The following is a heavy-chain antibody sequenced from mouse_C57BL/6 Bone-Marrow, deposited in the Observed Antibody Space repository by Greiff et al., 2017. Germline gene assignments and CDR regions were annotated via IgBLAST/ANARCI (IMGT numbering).Heavy chain of an antibody. CDR1: GFTFSSYA. J-gene: IGHJ4*01. CDR3: ARARGLYYAMDY. V-gene: IGHV5-4*01. CDR2: ISDGGSYT. Sequence: EVQLVESGGGLVKPGGSLKLSCAASGFTFSSYAMSWVRQTPEKRLEWVATISDGGSYTYYPDNVKGRFTISRDNAKNKLYLQMSHLKSEDTAMYYCARARGLYYAMDYWGQGTSVTVSS.